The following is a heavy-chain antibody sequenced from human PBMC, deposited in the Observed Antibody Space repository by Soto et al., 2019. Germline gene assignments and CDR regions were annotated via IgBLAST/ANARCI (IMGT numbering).Heavy chain of an antibody. J-gene: IGHJ5*02. D-gene: IGHD6-19*01. Sequence: SETLSLTCAVSGYSISSGYYWGWIRQPPGKGLEWTGSIYHSGSTYYNPSLKSRVTISVDTSKNQFSLKLSSVTAADTAVYYCAREGEEVAGTGNWFDPWGQGTLVTVSS. CDR1: GYSISSGYY. V-gene: IGHV4-38-2*02. CDR2: IYHSGST. CDR3: AREGEEVAGTGNWFDP.